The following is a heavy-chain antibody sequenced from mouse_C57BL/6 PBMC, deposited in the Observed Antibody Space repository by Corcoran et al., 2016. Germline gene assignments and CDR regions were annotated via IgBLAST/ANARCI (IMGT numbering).Heavy chain of an antibody. CDR3: ARSRSNWDNFNY. Sequence: QVQLQQSGAELARPGASVKLSCKASGYTFTSYGISWVKQRTGQGLEWIGEIYPRSGNTYYNEKFKGKATLTADKSSSTVYMELRSLTSEDSAVYFCARSRSNWDNFNYWGQGTTLTVSS. CDR1: GYTFTSYG. V-gene: IGHV1-81*01. D-gene: IGHD4-1*01. CDR2: IYPRSGNT. J-gene: IGHJ2*01.